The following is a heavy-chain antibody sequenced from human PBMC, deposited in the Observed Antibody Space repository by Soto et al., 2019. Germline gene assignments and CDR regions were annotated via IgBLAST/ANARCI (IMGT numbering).Heavy chain of an antibody. CDR2: ISAYNGNT. V-gene: IGHV1-18*01. Sequence: QVQLVQSGAEVKKPGASVKVSCNASGYSFTSYGISWMRQAPGQGLEWMGWISAYNGNTNYAQKLQGRVTLTTDTSTSTAYMELRSLRSDDTAVYYCAIDLGSQAGDHYYFDYWGQGTLVTVSS. J-gene: IGHJ4*02. CDR1: GYSFTSYG. CDR3: AIDLGSQAGDHYYFDY. D-gene: IGHD2-21*02.